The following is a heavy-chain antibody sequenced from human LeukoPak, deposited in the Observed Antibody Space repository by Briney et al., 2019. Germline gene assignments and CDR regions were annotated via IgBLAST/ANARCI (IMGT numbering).Heavy chain of an antibody. CDR2: INPNSGGT. Sequence: ASVKVSCKVSGYTLTALSMHWVRQAPGQGLEWMGWINPNSGGTNYAQKFQGRVTMTRDTSISTAYMELSRLRSDDTAVYYCARGGYYGSGSYGYYYYYYMDVWGKGTTVTVSS. V-gene: IGHV1-2*02. D-gene: IGHD3-10*01. CDR1: GYTLTALS. J-gene: IGHJ6*03. CDR3: ARGGYYGSGSYGYYYYYYMDV.